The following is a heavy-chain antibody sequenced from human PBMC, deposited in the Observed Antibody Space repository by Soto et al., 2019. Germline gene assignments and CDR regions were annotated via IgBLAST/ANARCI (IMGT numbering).Heavy chain of an antibody. CDR1: GFTFNNYG. J-gene: IGHJ3*01. Sequence: QVQLVESGGGVVQPGRSLRLSCAASGFTFNNYGMHWVRQAPGMGLEWVAVISNDGSDKYYADSVKGRLTLSRDNSKNTVYLQMNSLRAEDTAVYYCAKDQGIAASHGIDWGQGTMVTVSS. D-gene: IGHD6-13*01. CDR3: AKDQGIAASHGID. V-gene: IGHV3-30*18. CDR2: ISNDGSDK.